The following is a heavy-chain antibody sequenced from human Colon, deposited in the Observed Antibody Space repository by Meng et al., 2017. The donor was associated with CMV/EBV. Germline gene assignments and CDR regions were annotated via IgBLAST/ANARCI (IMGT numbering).Heavy chain of an antibody. Sequence: ASVKVSCKTYGYSGYYVHWVRQTPGRGLEWMGWFNLDSDSTKYAQKFQGRVIMTRDTAISSVSLELSRLRSDDTAVYYCARVVADSFGMDVWGQGTTVTVS. CDR2: FNLDSDST. V-gene: IGHV1-2*02. CDR1: GYSGYY. J-gene: IGHJ6*02. D-gene: IGHD5-12*01. CDR3: ARVVADSFGMDV.